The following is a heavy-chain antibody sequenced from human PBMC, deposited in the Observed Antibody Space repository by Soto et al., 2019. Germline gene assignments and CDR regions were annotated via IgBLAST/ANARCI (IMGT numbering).Heavy chain of an antibody. CDR3: ATEYSSSGGMDV. CDR2: INAGNGNT. J-gene: IGHJ6*02. D-gene: IGHD6-6*01. Sequence: ASVKVSCKASGYTFTSYAMHWVRQAPGQRLEWMGWINAGNGNTKYSQKFQGRVTITRDTSASTAYMELSSLRSEDTAVYYCATEYSSSGGMDVWGQGTTVTVSS. CDR1: GYTFTSYA. V-gene: IGHV1-3*01.